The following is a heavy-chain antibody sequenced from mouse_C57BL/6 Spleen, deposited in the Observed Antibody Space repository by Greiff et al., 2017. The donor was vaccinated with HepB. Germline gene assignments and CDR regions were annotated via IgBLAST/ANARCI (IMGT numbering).Heavy chain of an antibody. CDR1: GFNIKDDY. V-gene: IGHV14-4*01. CDR2: IDPENGDT. CDR3: TGWFAY. J-gene: IGHJ3*01. Sequence: EVQVVESGAELVRPGASVKLSCTASGFNIKDDYMHWVKQRPEQGLEWIGWIDPENGDTEYASKFQGKATITADTSSNTAYLQLSSLTSEDTAVYYCTGWFAYWGQGTLVTVSA.